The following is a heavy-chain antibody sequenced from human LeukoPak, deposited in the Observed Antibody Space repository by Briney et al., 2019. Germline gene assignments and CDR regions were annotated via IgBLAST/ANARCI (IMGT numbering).Heavy chain of an antibody. CDR3: ARSATRGVPNWSDP. Sequence: PSETLSLTCAVSGYSISSGYYWGWIRQPPGKGLEWIGHMYYSGTTYYNPSLKSRVTILIDTSKNQFSLKLSSVTAADTAVYYCARSATRGVPNWSDPWGQGTLVTVSS. CDR2: MYYSGTT. CDR1: GYSISSGYY. D-gene: IGHD1-14*01. J-gene: IGHJ5*02. V-gene: IGHV4-38-2*01.